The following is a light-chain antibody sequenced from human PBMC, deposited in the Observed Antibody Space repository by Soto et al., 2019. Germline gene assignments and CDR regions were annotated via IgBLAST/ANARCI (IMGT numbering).Light chain of an antibody. J-gene: IGLJ3*02. CDR3: QSYDSRLTAWV. Sequence: QSVLTQPPSVSGAPGQRVTISCTASSSNIGAGYDVHWYQQLPGTAPKLLIYGNTNRPSGLPDRFSGSKSRTSASLAITGLQAEDEADYYCQSYDSRLTAWVFGGGTKLTVL. CDR1: SSNIGAGYD. V-gene: IGLV1-40*01. CDR2: GNT.